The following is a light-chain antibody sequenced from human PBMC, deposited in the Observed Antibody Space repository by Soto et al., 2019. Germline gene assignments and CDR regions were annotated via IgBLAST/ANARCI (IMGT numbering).Light chain of an antibody. CDR2: GAS. CDR3: QQYSQWPPWT. Sequence: EIVMTQSPATLSVSPGERATLSCRASQTISSNLAWYQQKPGQAPRLLIYGASTRATGIPARFSGRGSGTEFTLTISGLQSEDFAVYYCQQYSQWPPWTFGPGTKVDIK. V-gene: IGKV3-15*01. J-gene: IGKJ1*01. CDR1: QTISSN.